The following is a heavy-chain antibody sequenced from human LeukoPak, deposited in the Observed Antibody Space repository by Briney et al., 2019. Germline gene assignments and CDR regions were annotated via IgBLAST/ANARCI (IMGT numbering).Heavy chain of an antibody. Sequence: SETLSLTCAVYGGSFSVYYWSWIRQPPGKGLEWIGEINHSGSTNYNPSLKSRVTISVDTSKNQFSLKLSSVTAADTAVYYCARGKRDGYNYRNFDYWGQGTLVTVSS. CDR3: ARGKRDGYNYRNFDY. J-gene: IGHJ4*02. D-gene: IGHD5-24*01. V-gene: IGHV4-34*01. CDR1: GGSFSVYY. CDR2: INHSGST.